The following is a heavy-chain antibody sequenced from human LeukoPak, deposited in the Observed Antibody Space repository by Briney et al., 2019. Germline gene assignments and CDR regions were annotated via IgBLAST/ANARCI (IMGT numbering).Heavy chain of an antibody. CDR2: INHSGST. CDR1: GGSFSGYY. Sequence: PSETLSLTCAVYGGSFSGYYWSWIRQPPGKGLEWIGEINHSGSTNYNPSLKSRVTISVDTSRNQFSLKLSSVTAADTAVYYCAGVTTVIIDYWGQGTLVTVSS. J-gene: IGHJ4*02. CDR3: AGVTTVIIDY. V-gene: IGHV4-34*01. D-gene: IGHD4-23*01.